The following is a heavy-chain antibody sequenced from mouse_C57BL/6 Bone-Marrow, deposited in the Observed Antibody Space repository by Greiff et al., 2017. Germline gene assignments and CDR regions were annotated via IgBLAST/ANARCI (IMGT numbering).Heavy chain of an antibody. Sequence: EVQLQQSGPELVKPGASVKISCKASGYTFTDYYMNWVKQSHGKSLEWIGDINPNTGGTSYNQKLKGKATLTVDKSSSTAYMERRSLTSEDSAVYYCARDCYGSSLYFDYYDQGTILTVSS. D-gene: IGHD1-1*01. J-gene: IGHJ2*01. V-gene: IGHV1-26*01. CDR2: INPNTGGT. CDR1: GYTFTDYY. CDR3: ARDCYGSSLYFDY.